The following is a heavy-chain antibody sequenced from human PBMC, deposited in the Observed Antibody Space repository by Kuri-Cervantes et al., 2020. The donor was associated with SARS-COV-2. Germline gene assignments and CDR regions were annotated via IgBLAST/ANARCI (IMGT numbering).Heavy chain of an antibody. CDR2: IYYSGST. V-gene: IGHV4-59*01. D-gene: IGHD4-11*01. CDR1: GGSISSYY. Sequence: SETLSLTCTVSGGSISSYYWSWIRQPPGKGLEWIGYIYYSGSTNYNPSLKSRVTISVDTSKNQFSLKLSSVTAADTAVYYCARVGIYDYSNYRPFDYWGQGTLVTVSS. J-gene: IGHJ4*02. CDR3: ARVGIYDYSNYRPFDY.